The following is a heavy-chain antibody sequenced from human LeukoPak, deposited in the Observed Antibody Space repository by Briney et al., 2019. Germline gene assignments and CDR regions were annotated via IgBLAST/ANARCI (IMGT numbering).Heavy chain of an antibody. CDR1: GYTFTSYY. CDR3: TRETSSRYFDY. CDR2: INPRGGTA. Sequence: ASVKVSCKASGYTFTSYYLHWVRQAPGQGLEWMGMINPRGGTANYIQKFQGRVTMTRDTSTSTAYMELSSLRSEDTAVYYCTRETSSRYFDYWGQGTLVTVSS. V-gene: IGHV1-46*01. J-gene: IGHJ4*02.